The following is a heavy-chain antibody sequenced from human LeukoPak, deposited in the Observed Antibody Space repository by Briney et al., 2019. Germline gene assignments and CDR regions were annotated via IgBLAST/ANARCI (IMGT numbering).Heavy chain of an antibody. CDR2: IYSGGST. Sequence: GGSLRLSCAASGFTVSSNYMTWVRQAPGKGLEWVSVIYSGGSTYYADSVKGRFTISRDNSKNTLYLQMNSLRAEDTAVYYCTTEYLGYYFDYWGQGTLVTVSS. CDR3: TTEYLGYYFDY. CDR1: GFTVSSNY. V-gene: IGHV3-53*01. D-gene: IGHD2-2*02. J-gene: IGHJ4*02.